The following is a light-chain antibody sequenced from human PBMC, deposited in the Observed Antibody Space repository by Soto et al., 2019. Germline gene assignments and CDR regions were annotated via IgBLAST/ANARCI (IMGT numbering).Light chain of an antibody. Sequence: IVMTQSPATLSVSPGNTVTLSFRANQTITSNLAWYQQKPGQAPRLLIYGASTRATGIPDRFSGSGSGTDFTLTISRLEPEDFAVYYCQQYGSSGTFGQGTKVDIK. V-gene: IGKV3-20*01. CDR1: QTITSN. CDR3: QQYGSSGT. CDR2: GAS. J-gene: IGKJ1*01.